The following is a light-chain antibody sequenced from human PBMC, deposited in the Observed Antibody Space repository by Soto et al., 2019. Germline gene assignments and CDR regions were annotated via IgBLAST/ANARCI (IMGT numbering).Light chain of an antibody. Sequence: EILMTQSPATLSVSPGERATLSCRTSLSVSTNLAWYQQRPGQAPRLLIFGASTRATGIAARFSGSGSGTEFTLTISGLHTDDCAVYYCLQYEDWLSWTFGPGTKVDIK. CDR2: GAS. V-gene: IGKV3-15*01. CDR3: LQYEDWLSWT. J-gene: IGKJ1*01. CDR1: LSVSTN.